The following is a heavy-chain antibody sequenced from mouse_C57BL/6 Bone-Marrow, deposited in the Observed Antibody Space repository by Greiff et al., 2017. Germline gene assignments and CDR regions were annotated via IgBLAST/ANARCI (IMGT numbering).Heavy chain of an antibody. CDR3: ARSRDYGGY. D-gene: IGHD1-1*02. Sequence: QVQLQQPGAELVMPGASVKLSCKASGYTFTSYWMHWVKQRPGQGLEWIGEIDPSDSYTNYNQKFKGKSTLTVDKSSSTAYMQLSSLTSEDSAVYYCARSRDYGGYWGQGTLVTVSA. J-gene: IGHJ3*02. V-gene: IGHV1-69*01. CDR2: IDPSDSYT. CDR1: GYTFTSYW.